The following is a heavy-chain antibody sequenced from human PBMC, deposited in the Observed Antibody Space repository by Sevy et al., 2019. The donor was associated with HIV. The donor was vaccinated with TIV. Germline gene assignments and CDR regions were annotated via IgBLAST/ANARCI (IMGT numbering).Heavy chain of an antibody. V-gene: IGHV3-7*01. CDR3: ARAQQVTMLVVIGGLYFDF. J-gene: IGHJ4*02. Sequence: AGGSLRLSCAASGFTFSSYWMTWVRQAPGKGLEWVANIKQDMSEKYYADSVKGRFTISRDNARNSLYLQMESLRDEDTAVYYCARAQQVTMLVVIGGLYFDFWGQGTLVTVSS. CDR2: IKQDMSEK. D-gene: IGHD3-22*01. CDR1: GFTFSSYW.